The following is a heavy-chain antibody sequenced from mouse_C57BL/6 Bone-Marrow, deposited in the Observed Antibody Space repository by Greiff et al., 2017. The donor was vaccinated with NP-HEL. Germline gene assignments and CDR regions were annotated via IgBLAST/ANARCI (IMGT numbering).Heavy chain of an antibody. Sequence: QVQLQQSGAELVKPGASVKVSCKASGYTFTSYWMHWVKQRPGQGLEWIGRIHPSDSDTNYNQKFKGKATLTVDKSSSTAYMQLSSLTSEDSAVYYCSMNIGSTSLLDYWGQGTPLTVSS. CDR3: SMNIGSTSLLDY. CDR1: GYTFTSYW. D-gene: IGHD5-1*01. V-gene: IGHV1-74*01. J-gene: IGHJ2*01. CDR2: IHPSDSDT.